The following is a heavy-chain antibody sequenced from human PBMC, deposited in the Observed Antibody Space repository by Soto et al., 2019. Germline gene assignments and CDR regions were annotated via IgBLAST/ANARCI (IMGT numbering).Heavy chain of an antibody. CDR1: GGTFSSYT. J-gene: IGHJ4*02. D-gene: IGHD6-13*01. V-gene: IGHV1-69*02. CDR2: IIPILGIA. CDR3: ARPVSSSSWILSY. Sequence: SVKVSCKASGGTFSSYTISWVRHAPGQGLEWMGRIIPILGIANYAQKFQGRVTITADKSTSTAYMELSSLRSEDTAVYYCARPVSSSSWILSYWGQGTLVTSPQ.